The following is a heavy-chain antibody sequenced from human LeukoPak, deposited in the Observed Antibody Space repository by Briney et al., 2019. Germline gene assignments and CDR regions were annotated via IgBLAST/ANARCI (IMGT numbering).Heavy chain of an antibody. J-gene: IGHJ6*03. D-gene: IGHD2-2*01. CDR2: MNPNSGNT. V-gene: IGHV1-8*03. CDR3: ARGRCSSTSCYWRYYYYYMDV. Sequence: ASVKVSCKASGYTFTSYDINWVRQATGQGLEWMGWMNPNSGNTGYAQKFQGRVTITRNTSISTAYMELSSLRSEDTAVYYCARGRCSSTSCYWRYYYYYMDVWGKGTTVTVSS. CDR1: GYTFTSYD.